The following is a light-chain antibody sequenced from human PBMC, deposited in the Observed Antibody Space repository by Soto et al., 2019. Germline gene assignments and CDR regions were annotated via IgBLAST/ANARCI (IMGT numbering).Light chain of an antibody. CDR3: AAWDDSMSQV. CDR2: RNN. V-gene: IGLV1-47*01. CDR1: SSNIGSNY. Sequence: QLVLTQPPSASGTPGQRVTISCSGSSSNIGSNYVYWYPQLPGTAPKLLIYRNNQRPSGVPDRFSGSKSGTSASLAISGLRSEDEADYYCAAWDDSMSQVFGTGTKLTVL. J-gene: IGLJ1*01.